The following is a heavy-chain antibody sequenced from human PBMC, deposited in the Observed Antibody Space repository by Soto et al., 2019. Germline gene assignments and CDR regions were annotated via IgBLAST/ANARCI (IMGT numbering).Heavy chain of an antibody. CDR1: GGSFSGYY. CDR3: ARRPDILTGYSYNWFDP. Sequence: SETLSLTCAVYGGSFSGYYWSWIRQPPGKGLEWIGEINHSGSTNYNPSLKSRVTISVDTSKNQFSLKLSSVTAADTAVYYCARRPDILTGYSYNWFDPWGQGTLVTVSS. J-gene: IGHJ5*02. D-gene: IGHD3-9*01. V-gene: IGHV4-34*01. CDR2: INHSGST.